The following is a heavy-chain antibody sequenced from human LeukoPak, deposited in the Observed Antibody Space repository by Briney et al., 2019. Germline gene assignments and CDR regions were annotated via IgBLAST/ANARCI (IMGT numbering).Heavy chain of an antibody. J-gene: IGHJ4*02. D-gene: IGHD3-22*01. CDR2: INPNSGGT. CDR1: GYTFTGYY. V-gene: IGHV1-2*02. Sequence: ASVKVSCKASGYTFTGYYMHWVRQAPGQGLEWMGWINPNSGGTNYAQKFQGRVTMTRDTSISTAYMELSRLRSDDTAVYYCARPVENYYDSSGYYFVYWGQGTLVTVSS. CDR3: ARPVENYYDSSGYYFVY.